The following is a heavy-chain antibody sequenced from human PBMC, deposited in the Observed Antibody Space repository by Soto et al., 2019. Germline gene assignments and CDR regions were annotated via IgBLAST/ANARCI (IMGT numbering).Heavy chain of an antibody. V-gene: IGHV3-23*01. J-gene: IGHJ4*02. Sequence: PGGSLRLSCAASGCTVSNYVMSWVRQAPGKGLEWVSAISGSGGGTYYADSVKGRFTISRDNSKNTLYLQMNSLRAEDTAVYYCAKVSGNSASDLPFDYWGQGTLVTVSS. D-gene: IGHD5-12*01. CDR2: ISGSGGGT. CDR3: AKVSGNSASDLPFDY. CDR1: GCTVSNYV.